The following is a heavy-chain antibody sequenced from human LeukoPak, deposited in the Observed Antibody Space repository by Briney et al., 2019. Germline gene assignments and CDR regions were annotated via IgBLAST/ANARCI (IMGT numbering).Heavy chain of an antibody. CDR1: GFTFDDYA. CDR2: ISWNSGTI. CDR3: AKDSSRIPGRYFDL. D-gene: IGHD1-26*01. J-gene: IGHJ2*01. V-gene: IGHV3-9*01. Sequence: GGSLRLSCAASGFTFDDYAMHWVRQAPGKGLEWVSGISWNSGTIGYADSVKGRFTISRDNAQNSLYLQMSSLRAEDTALYLCAKDSSRIPGRYFDLWGRGTLVTVSS.